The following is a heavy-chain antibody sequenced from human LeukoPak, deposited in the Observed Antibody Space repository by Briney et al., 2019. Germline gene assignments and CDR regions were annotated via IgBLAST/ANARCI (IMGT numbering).Heavy chain of an antibody. CDR1: GFTFSSYG. CDR3: ASKRGYSYGQDY. CDR2: ISYDGSNK. V-gene: IGHV3-30*03. D-gene: IGHD5-18*01. J-gene: IGHJ4*02. Sequence: AGGSLRLSCAASGFTFSSYGMHWVRQAPGKGLEWVAVISYDGSNKYYADSVKGRFTISRDNSKNTLYLQMNSLRAEDTAVYYCASKRGYSYGQDYWGQGTLVTVSS.